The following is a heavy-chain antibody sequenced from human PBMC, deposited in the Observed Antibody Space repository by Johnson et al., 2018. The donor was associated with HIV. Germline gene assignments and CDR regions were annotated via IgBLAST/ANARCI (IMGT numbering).Heavy chain of an antibody. J-gene: IGHJ3*02. D-gene: IGHD3-22*01. CDR1: GFTVSSSY. V-gene: IGHV3-66*02. CDR2: LYSGGSR. Sequence: VQLVESGGGVVQPGRSLRLSCAASGFTVSSSYMSWVRQAPGKGLEWVSVLYSGGSRYYADSVKGRFIISRDNSKNTLYLQLNSLRPEDTAVYYCAREGYYDSSGYYGAFDRWGQGTMVTVSS. CDR3: AREGYYDSSGYYGAFDR.